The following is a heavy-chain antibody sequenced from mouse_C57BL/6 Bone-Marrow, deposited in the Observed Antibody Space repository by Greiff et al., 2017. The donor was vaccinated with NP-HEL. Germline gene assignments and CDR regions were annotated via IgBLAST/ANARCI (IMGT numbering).Heavy chain of an antibody. CDR2: ISDGGSYT. CDR3: ARDEGDDFDV. J-gene: IGHJ1*03. D-gene: IGHD3-3*01. V-gene: IGHV5-4*01. Sequence: DVMLVESGGGLVKPGGSLKLSCAASGFTFSSYAMYWVRQTPEKRLEWVATISDGGSYTYYPDNVKGRFTLSRDNAKNKLYLQMSHLKSEDTAMYYCARDEGDDFDVWGTGTTVTVSS. CDR1: GFTFSSYA.